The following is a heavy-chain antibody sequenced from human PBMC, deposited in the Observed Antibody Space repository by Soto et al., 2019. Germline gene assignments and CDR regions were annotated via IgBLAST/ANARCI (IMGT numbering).Heavy chain of an antibody. CDR2: INAGNGNT. D-gene: IGHD3-3*01. V-gene: IGHV1-3*01. CDR3: ARVGYDFWSGYYHYGMDV. CDR1: GYTFTSYA. J-gene: IGHJ6*02. Sequence: GASVKVSCKASGYTFTSYAMHWVRQAPGQRLEWMGWINAGNGNTKYSQKFQGRVTITRDTSASTAYMELSSLRSEDTAVYYCARVGYDFWSGYYHYGMDVWGQGTTVTVSS.